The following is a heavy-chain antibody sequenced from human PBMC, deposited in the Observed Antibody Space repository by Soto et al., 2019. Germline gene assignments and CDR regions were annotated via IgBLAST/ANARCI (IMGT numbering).Heavy chain of an antibody. CDR1: GFTFDDYA. J-gene: IGHJ4*02. V-gene: IGHV3-9*01. D-gene: IGHD3-22*01. CDR2: ISWNSGSI. CDR3: AKDMGGHDYYDSSGPIDY. Sequence: GGSLRLSCAASGFTFDDYAMHWVRQAPGKGLEWVSGISWNSGSIGYADSVKGRFTISRDNAKNSLYLQMNSLRAEDTALYYCAKDMGGHDYYDSSGPIDYWGQGTLVTVSS.